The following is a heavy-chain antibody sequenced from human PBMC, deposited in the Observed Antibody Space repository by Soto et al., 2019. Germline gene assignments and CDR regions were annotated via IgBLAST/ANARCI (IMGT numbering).Heavy chain of an antibody. D-gene: IGHD6-19*01. CDR2: ISGSGGST. Sequence: PGGSRKLSCATSGFTFSTYAMHWVRPAPGKGLEWVSAISGSGGSTYYADSVKGRFTISRDNSKNTLYLQMNSLRAEDTAVYYCAKSVSSGWYYYFDYWGQGTLVTVSS. CDR3: AKSVSSGWYYYFDY. J-gene: IGHJ4*02. CDR1: GFTFSTYA. V-gene: IGHV3-23*01.